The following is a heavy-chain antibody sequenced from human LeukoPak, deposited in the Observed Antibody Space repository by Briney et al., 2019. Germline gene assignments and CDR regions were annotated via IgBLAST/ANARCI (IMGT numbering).Heavy chain of an antibody. J-gene: IGHJ3*02. CDR2: IYYSGST. D-gene: IGHD6-13*01. CDR1: GGSISSYY. Sequence: SETLSLTCTVSGGSISSYYWSWIRQPPGKGLEWIGYIYYSGSTNYNPSLKSRVTISVDTSKDQFSLKLSSVTAADTAVYYCARWAVAAAGTGAFDIWGQGTMVTVSS. CDR3: ARWAVAAAGTGAFDI. V-gene: IGHV4-59*01.